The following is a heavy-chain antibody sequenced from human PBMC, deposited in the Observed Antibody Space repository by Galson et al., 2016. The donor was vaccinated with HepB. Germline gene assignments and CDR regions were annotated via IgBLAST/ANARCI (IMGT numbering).Heavy chain of an antibody. CDR2: TYYRSKWYN. J-gene: IGHJ6*03. V-gene: IGHV6-1*01. Sequence: RTYYRSKWYNDYGVSVKSRITINPDTSKNQISLQLNSVTPEDTAVYYCARDIAVAGTNFYYYMDVWGKGTTITVSS. CDR3: ARDIAVAGTNFYYYMDV. D-gene: IGHD6-19*01.